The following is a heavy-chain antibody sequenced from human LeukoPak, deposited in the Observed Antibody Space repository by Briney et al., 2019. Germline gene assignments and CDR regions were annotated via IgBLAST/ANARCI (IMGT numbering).Heavy chain of an antibody. D-gene: IGHD2/OR15-2a*01. V-gene: IGHV4-34*01. Sequence: SETLSLTCAVYGGSFSGYYWSWIRQPPGKGLEWIGEINHSGGTNYNPSLKSRVTISLDTSKNHFSLKLTSVTAADTAVYYCARGHTLSDYWGQGTLVTVSS. CDR3: ARGHTLSDY. CDR2: INHSGGT. J-gene: IGHJ4*02. CDR1: GGSFSGYY.